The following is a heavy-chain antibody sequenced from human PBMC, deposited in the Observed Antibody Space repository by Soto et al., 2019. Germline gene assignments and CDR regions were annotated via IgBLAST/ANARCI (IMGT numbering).Heavy chain of an antibody. Sequence: SETLSLTCTVPGGSISSYYWSWIRQPPGKGLEWIGYIYYSGSTNYNPSLKGRVTISVDTSKNQFSLKLSSVTAADTAVYYCARAGSYYDYRRYFDYWGQGTLVTVSS. D-gene: IGHD3-16*01. J-gene: IGHJ4*02. CDR3: ARAGSYYDYRRYFDY. CDR1: GGSISSYY. CDR2: IYYSGST. V-gene: IGHV4-59*01.